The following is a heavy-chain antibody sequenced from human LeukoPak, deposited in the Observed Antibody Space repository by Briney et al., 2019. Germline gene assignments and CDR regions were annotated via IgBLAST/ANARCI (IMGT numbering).Heavy chain of an antibody. Sequence: SGGSLRLSCAASGFTFSRYAMSWVRQAPGKGLEWVSAISGSGGSTYYADSVKGRFTISRDNSKNTLYLQMNSLRAEDTAVYYCAKSPRGGNTDTKDYWGQGTLVTVSS. CDR1: GFTFSRYA. J-gene: IGHJ4*02. D-gene: IGHD4-23*01. CDR3: AKSPRGGNTDTKDY. CDR2: ISGSGGST. V-gene: IGHV3-23*01.